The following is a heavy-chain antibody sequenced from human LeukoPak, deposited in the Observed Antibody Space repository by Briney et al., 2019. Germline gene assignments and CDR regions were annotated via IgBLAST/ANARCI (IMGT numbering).Heavy chain of an antibody. J-gene: IGHJ6*02. V-gene: IGHV1-69*13. CDR1: GGTFSSYA. Sequence: ASVKVSCKASGGTFSSYAISWVRQAPGQGLEWMGGIITIFGTANYAQKFQGRVTITADESTSTAYMELSSLRSEDTAVYYCARSYGPSSYYGMDVWGQGTTVTVSS. D-gene: IGHD4-17*01. CDR2: IITIFGTA. CDR3: ARSYGPSSYYGMDV.